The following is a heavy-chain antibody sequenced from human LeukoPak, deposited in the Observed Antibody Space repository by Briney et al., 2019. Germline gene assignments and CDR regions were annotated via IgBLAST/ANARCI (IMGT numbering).Heavy chain of an antibody. Sequence: GGSLRLSCAASGFTFNNYAMNWVRQAPGKGLEWVSAISGSGGSTYYADSVKGRFTISRDNSKNTLYLQMNSLRAEDTAVYYCAKRTQYSSGWSFDYWGQGTLVTVSS. D-gene: IGHD6-19*01. CDR1: GFTFNNYA. V-gene: IGHV3-23*01. J-gene: IGHJ4*02. CDR2: ISGSGGST. CDR3: AKRTQYSSGWSFDY.